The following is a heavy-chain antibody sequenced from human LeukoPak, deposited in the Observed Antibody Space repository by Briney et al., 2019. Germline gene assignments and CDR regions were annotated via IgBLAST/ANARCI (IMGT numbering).Heavy chain of an antibody. CDR1: GFTFSHYS. J-gene: IGHJ4*02. D-gene: IGHD1-20*01. CDR2: ISTSSSFI. V-gene: IGHV3-21*01. Sequence: GGSLSLFCAASGFTFSHYSMNSARQAAGKGLEWVSSISTSSSFIHYADSVKGRFTISRDTTNTSQSLQMNRLTAEDTALYYCARDDNWNDKPFDHWGQGALVTVSS. CDR3: ARDDNWNDKPFDH.